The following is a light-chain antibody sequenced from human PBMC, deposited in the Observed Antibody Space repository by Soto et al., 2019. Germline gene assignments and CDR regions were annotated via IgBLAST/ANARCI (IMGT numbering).Light chain of an antibody. CDR3: QQLYDYPIT. J-gene: IGKJ3*01. CDR2: AAF. V-gene: IGKV1-9*01. Sequence: IQLTQSPASLSASVGDRVNIICRASQGISSYLAWYQQKPGKAPNLLIYAAFTLESGVPSRFSGSASGADFTLTISSLQPEDFATYYCQQLYDYPITFGPGTKVDVK. CDR1: QGISSY.